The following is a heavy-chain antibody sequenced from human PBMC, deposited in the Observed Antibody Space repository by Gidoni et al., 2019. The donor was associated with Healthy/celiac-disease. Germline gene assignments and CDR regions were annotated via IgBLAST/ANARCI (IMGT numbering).Heavy chain of an antibody. Sequence: EVQLVESGGGLVQPGRVLRLSCAPSGFTFADYAMHWVRQAPGKGLEWVSGISWNSGSIGYADSVKGRFTISRDNAKNSLYLQMNSLRAEDTALYYCAKAQGYDILTGYKGWFDPWGQGTLVTVSS. CDR2: ISWNSGSI. CDR1: GFTFADYA. J-gene: IGHJ5*02. CDR3: AKAQGYDILTGYKGWFDP. V-gene: IGHV3-9*01. D-gene: IGHD3-9*01.